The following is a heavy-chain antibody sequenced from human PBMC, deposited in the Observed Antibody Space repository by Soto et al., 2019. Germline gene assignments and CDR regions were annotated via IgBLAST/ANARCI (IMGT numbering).Heavy chain of an antibody. V-gene: IGHV3-23*01. J-gene: IGHJ4*02. Sequence: EVQLLESGGGLVQPGGSLRLSCAASGLTFTSYAMTWFRHAPGKRLEWVSSISRGRGGSTDYADSVKGRFNISRDNSRNTLYLQMNSLRAVYTAVYYCAKSSKGGSSWSCPLHYWGQGTLVTVSS. CDR1: GLTFTSYA. CDR3: AKSSKGGSSWSCPLHY. D-gene: IGHD6-13*01. CDR2: ISRGRGGST.